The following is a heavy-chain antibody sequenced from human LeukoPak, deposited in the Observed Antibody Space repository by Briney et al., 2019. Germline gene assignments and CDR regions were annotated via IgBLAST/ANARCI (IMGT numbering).Heavy chain of an antibody. J-gene: IGHJ4*02. CDR2: IYTSGST. CDR3: ARVYYGSSGYLILDY. CDR1: GGSISSGSYY. D-gene: IGHD3-22*01. V-gene: IGHV4-61*02. Sequence: SETLSLTCTVSGGSISSGSYYWSWIRQPAGKGLEWIGRIYTSGSTNYNPSLKSRVTISVDTSKNQFSLKLSSVTAADTAVYYCARVYYGSSGYLILDYWGQGTLVTVSS.